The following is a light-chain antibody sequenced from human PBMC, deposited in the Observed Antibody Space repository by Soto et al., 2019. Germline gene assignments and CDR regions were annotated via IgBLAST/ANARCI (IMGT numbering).Light chain of an antibody. V-gene: IGKV1-8*01. CDR2: AAS. J-gene: IGKJ2*01. CDR1: QGISSY. Sequence: AFRMTQPRSSFSASTGDRVTITCRASQGISSYLAWYQQNPGKAPKPLIYAASTLQSGVPSRFSGSGSGTDFTLTISCLQSEDFATYYCQQYYSYLPYTFGQGTKVDSK. CDR3: QQYYSYLPYT.